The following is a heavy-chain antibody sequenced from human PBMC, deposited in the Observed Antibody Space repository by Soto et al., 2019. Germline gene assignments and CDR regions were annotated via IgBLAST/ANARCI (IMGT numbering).Heavy chain of an antibody. CDR3: AKGTLVKPPGTRAFDI. J-gene: IGHJ3*02. CDR1: GFTFTNFA. CDR2: LGGGDGTT. Sequence: VQLLEYGGDLVQPGGSLRLSCAASGFTFTNFAMIWVRQAPGKGLECVSTLGGGDGTTYYADSVKGRFTISSDNSNNALYLQMNSLRAGDTAVYFCAKGTLVKPPGTRAFDIWGQGTMVIVSS. V-gene: IGHV3-23*01. D-gene: IGHD6-13*01.